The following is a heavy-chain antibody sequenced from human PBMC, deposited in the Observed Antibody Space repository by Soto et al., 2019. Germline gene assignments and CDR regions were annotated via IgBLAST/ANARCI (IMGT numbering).Heavy chain of an antibody. CDR2: IYYSGST. J-gene: IGHJ4*02. V-gene: IGHV4-59*08. D-gene: IGHD2-2*01. Sequence: SETLSLTCTVSGGSISSYYWSWIRQPPGKGLEWIGYIYYSGSTNYNPSLKSRVTISVDTSKNQLSLKLSSVTAADTAVYYCARRYGYQFDFWGQGTLVTVSS. CDR3: ARRYGYQFDF. CDR1: GGSISSYY.